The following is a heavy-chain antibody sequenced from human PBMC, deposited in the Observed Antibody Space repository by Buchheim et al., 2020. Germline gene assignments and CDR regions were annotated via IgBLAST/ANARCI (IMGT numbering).Heavy chain of an antibody. J-gene: IGHJ4*02. CDR3: AKGRGYGDYYGPFDY. D-gene: IGHD4-17*01. CDR1: GFTFSNYG. Sequence: EVQLLESGGGLVQPGGSLRLSCAASGFTFSNYGMSWVRQAPGKGLEWVSAISGSGGSTYYADSVKGRFTISSDTSKNTLYLQMNSLRAEDTAVYYCAKGRGYGDYYGPFDYWGQGTL. CDR2: ISGSGGST. V-gene: IGHV3-23*01.